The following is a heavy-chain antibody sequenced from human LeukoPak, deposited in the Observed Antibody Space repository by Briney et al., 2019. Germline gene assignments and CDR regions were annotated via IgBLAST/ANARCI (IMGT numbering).Heavy chain of an antibody. J-gene: IGHJ1*01. CDR3: ARDSSDTVVTHYAEYFQH. CDR2: IKQDGSEK. D-gene: IGHD4-23*01. V-gene: IGHV3-7*01. Sequence: GGSLRLSCAASGFTFSSYWMSWVRQAPGKGLEWVANIKQDGSEKYYVDSVKGRFTISRDNAKNSLYLQMNSLRAEDTAVYYCARDSSDTVVTHYAEYFQHWGQGTLVTVSS. CDR1: GFTFSSYW.